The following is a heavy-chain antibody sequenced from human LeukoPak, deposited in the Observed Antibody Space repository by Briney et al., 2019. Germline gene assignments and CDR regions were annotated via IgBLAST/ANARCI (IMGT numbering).Heavy chain of an antibody. Sequence: GGSLRLSCAASAFTFSTYSMNWVRQAPGKGLEWVSVIFSGGSTYYADSVKGRFTISRDNSKNTLYLQMNSLRAEDTAVYYCARGYVQGNWGQGTLVTVSS. V-gene: IGHV3-66*01. J-gene: IGHJ4*02. CDR3: ARGYVQGN. CDR1: AFTFSTYS. CDR2: IFSGGST. D-gene: IGHD3-10*02.